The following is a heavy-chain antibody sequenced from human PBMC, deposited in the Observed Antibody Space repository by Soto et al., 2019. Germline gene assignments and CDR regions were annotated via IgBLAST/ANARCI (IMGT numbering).Heavy chain of an antibody. CDR1: GYTFSDYY. Sequence: ASGYTFSDYYIHWVRQAPGQGLEWMGWINPNSGGTKYAPKFQGGVTMTRDTSITTAYMELSRLRSGDTAVYYCAREPATAKPEGVDFWGQGTLVTVS. CDR3: AREPATAKPEGVDF. V-gene: IGHV1-2*02. CDR2: INPNSGGT. J-gene: IGHJ4*02. D-gene: IGHD1-1*01.